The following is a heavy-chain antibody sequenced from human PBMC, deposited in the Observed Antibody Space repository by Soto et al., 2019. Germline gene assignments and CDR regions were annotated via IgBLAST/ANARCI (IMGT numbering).Heavy chain of an antibody. J-gene: IGHJ4*02. V-gene: IGHV3-11*06. CDR1: GXTFSDYS. D-gene: IGHD4-4*01. CDR3: ARDTGSNPGGDY. CDR2: LSSSSTHT. Sequence: GSLRLSCAASGXTFSDYSMSWIRQAPGKGLEWVSYLSSSSTHTIYADSVKGRFTISRDSAKNSLYLQMNSIRAEDKAVYYCARDTGSNPGGDYWGQGTLVTVSS.